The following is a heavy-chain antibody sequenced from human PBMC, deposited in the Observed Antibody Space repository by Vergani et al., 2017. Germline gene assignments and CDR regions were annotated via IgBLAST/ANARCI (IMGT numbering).Heavy chain of an antibody. D-gene: IGHD2-2*01. J-gene: IGHJ5*02. CDR1: GFTFSSYS. Sequence: EVQLVESGGGLVKPGGSLRLSCAASGFTFSSYSMNWVRQAPGKGLEWVSSISSSSSYIYYADSVKGRFTISRDNAKNSLYLQMNSLRAEDTAVYYCARGYCSSTSCYPGGNWFDPWGQGTLVTVSS. CDR2: ISSSSSYI. V-gene: IGHV3-21*01. CDR3: ARGYCSSTSCYPGGNWFDP.